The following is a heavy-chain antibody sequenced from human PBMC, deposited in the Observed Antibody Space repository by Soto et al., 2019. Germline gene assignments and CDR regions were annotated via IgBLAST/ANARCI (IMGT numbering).Heavy chain of an antibody. D-gene: IGHD6-13*01. CDR2: IGTAGDT. Sequence: GGSLRLSCAASGFTFSSYDMHWVRQATGKGLEWVSAIGTAGDTYYPGSVKGRFTISRENAKNSLYLQMNSLRAEDTAVYYCARRSSPERDSSSWYYYYGMDVWGQGTTVTVSS. CDR1: GFTFSSYD. V-gene: IGHV3-13*01. CDR3: ARRSSPERDSSSWYYYYGMDV. J-gene: IGHJ6*02.